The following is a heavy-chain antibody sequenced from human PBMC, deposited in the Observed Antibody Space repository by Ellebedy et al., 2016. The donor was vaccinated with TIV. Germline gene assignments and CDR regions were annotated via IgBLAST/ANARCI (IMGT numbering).Heavy chain of an antibody. V-gene: IGHV3-69-1*01. CDR2: ISRRSTI. Sequence: GGSLRLXXAASGFTFSDYYMNWARQAPGKGLEWVSSISRRSTIYYADSVKGRFTISRDNAKNSLYLQMNSLRAEDTAVYYCARDRGRSSSCDFDYWGQGTLVTVSS. J-gene: IGHJ4*02. D-gene: IGHD2-2*01. CDR3: ARDRGRSSSCDFDY. CDR1: GFTFSDYY.